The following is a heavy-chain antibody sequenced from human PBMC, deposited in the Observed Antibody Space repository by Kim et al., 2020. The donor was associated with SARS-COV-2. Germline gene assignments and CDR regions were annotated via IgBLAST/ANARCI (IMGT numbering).Heavy chain of an antibody. CDR1: GGSFSGYY. CDR2: INHSGST. CDR3: ARAPTYYYGSGSQDYGMDV. D-gene: IGHD3-10*01. J-gene: IGHJ6*02. V-gene: IGHV4-34*01. Sequence: SETLSLTCAVYGGSFSGYYWSWIRQPPGKGLEWIGEINHSGSTNYNPSLKSRVTISVDTSKNQFSLKLSSVTAADTAVYYCARAPTYYYGSGSQDYGMDVWGQGTTVTVSS.